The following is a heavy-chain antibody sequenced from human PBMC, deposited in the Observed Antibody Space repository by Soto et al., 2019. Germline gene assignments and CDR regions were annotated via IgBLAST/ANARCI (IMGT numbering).Heavy chain of an antibody. V-gene: IGHV3-23*01. CDR1: GFTFSSYV. CDR2: ISRSGTNT. Sequence: EVRLLESGGGLIQPGGSLRLSCAASGFTFSSYVMSWVRQAPGTGLEWVSGISRSGTNTYYADSVKGRFTISRDNSKNTLYLQMTILRAEDTAEYYCAKDNSPYSGYNSFDYWGEGTLVTVSS. CDR3: AKDNSPYSGYNSFDY. J-gene: IGHJ4*02. D-gene: IGHD5-12*01.